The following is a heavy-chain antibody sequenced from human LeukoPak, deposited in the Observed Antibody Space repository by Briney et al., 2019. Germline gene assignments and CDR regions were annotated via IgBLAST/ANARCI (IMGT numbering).Heavy chain of an antibody. V-gene: IGHV3-48*03. J-gene: IGHJ6*02. CDR1: GFTFSSYQ. D-gene: IGHD4-17*01. Sequence: GGSLRLSCAASGFTFSSYQMNWVRQAPGKGLEWVSYISSSGSTISYADSVKGRFTISRDNSKNSLYLQMNSLRAEDTAVYYCARDGTTVTTNYHYGMDVWGQGSTVTVSS. CDR3: ARDGTTVTTNYHYGMDV. CDR2: ISSSGSTI.